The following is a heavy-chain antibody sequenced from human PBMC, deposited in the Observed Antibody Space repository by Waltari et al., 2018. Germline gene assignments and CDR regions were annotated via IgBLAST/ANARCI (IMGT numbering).Heavy chain of an antibody. J-gene: IGHJ3*02. Sequence: QLQLQESGPGLVKPSETLSLTCTVSGGSLSSSRYYWGWIRQPPRKGLEWIGSIYYSGSTYYNPSLKSRVTISVDTSKNQFSLKLSSVTAADTAVYYCARSWDSSGWYFGVNNAFDIWGQGTMVTVSS. D-gene: IGHD6-19*01. CDR3: ARSWDSSGWYFGVNNAFDI. V-gene: IGHV4-39*07. CDR2: IYYSGST. CDR1: GGSLSSSRYY.